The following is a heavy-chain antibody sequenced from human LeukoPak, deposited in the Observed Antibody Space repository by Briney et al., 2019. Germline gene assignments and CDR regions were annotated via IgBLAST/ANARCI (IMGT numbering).Heavy chain of an antibody. CDR1: GGSISSYY. CDR2: IYYSGNT. D-gene: IGHD2-15*01. V-gene: IGHV4-59*08. CDR3: ARHEVGYCSGGSCPYYFDS. J-gene: IGHJ4*02. Sequence: SETLSLTCSVSGGSISSYYWSWIRQPPGKGLEWIGYIYYSGNTRYNPSLMSRVTISVDMSKNHFSLKLTSVTAAGTAVYYCARHEVGYCSGGSCPYYFDSWGQGTLVTVSS.